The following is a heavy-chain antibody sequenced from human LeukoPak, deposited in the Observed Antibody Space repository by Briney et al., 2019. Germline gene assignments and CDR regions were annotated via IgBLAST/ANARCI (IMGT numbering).Heavy chain of an antibody. CDR2: ISASGGST. CDR3: ARDRRPSSWLGVGP. V-gene: IGHV3-23*01. Sequence: GGSLRLSCAASGFTFNTYAMSWVRQAPGKGLEWVSGISASGGSTYYADSVKGRFTISRDNSKNTLYLQMNSLRAEDTAVYYCARDRRPSSWLGVGPWGQGTLVTVSS. D-gene: IGHD6-13*01. J-gene: IGHJ5*02. CDR1: GFTFNTYA.